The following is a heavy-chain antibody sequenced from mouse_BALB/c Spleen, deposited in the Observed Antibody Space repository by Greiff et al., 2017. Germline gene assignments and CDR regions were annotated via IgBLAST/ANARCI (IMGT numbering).Heavy chain of an antibody. CDR3: TRPNYGSSFRWYFEV. D-gene: IGHD1-1*01. Sequence: EVQLQESGGGLVQPGGSMKLSCVASGFTFSNYWMNWVRQSPEKGLEWVAEIRLKSNNYATHYAESVKGRFTISRDDSKSSLYLQMNNLRAEDTGIYYCTRPNYGSSFRWYFEVRGAGTTVTVSS. J-gene: IGHJ1*01. V-gene: IGHV6-6*02. CDR2: IRLKSNNYAT. CDR1: GFTFSNYW.